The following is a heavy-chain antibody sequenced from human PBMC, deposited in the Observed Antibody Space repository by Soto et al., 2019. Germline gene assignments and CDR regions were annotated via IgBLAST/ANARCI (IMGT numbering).Heavy chain of an antibody. D-gene: IGHD3-22*01. Sequence: ASVKVSCKASGDIFTSYGISWVRRAPGQGLEWMGWISAYNGNTNYAQKFQGRVTMTTDTSTSTAYMELRSLRSDDTAVYYCARDQEGITMIVGGTWGQGTLVTVSS. CDR1: GDIFTSYG. J-gene: IGHJ5*02. CDR3: ARDQEGITMIVGGT. V-gene: IGHV1-18*01. CDR2: ISAYNGNT.